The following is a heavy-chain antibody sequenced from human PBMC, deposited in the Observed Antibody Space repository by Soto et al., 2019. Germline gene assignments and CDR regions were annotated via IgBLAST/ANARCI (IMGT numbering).Heavy chain of an antibody. CDR2: IYYSGST. CDR3: ARAPPLKYTYGLRGAFDI. D-gene: IGHD5-18*01. Sequence: PSETLSLTCTVSGGSISSGDYYWSWIRQPPGKGLEWIGYIYYSGSTYYNPSLKSRVTISVDTSKNQFSLKLSSVTAADTAVYYCARAPPLKYTYGLRGAFDIWGQGTMVPVSS. V-gene: IGHV4-30-4*01. CDR1: GGSISSGDYY. J-gene: IGHJ3*02.